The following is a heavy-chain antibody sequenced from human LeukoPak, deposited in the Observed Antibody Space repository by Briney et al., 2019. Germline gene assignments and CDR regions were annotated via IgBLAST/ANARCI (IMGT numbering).Heavy chain of an antibody. V-gene: IGHV3-7*04. CDR1: GFTFSSYW. Sequence: GGSLRLSCAASGFTFSSYWMTWVRQAPGKGLEWVANIKQDGSEKYYVDSVKGRFTISRGNAKNSLCLQMNSLRAEDTAVYYCARDLYYGSGSPTADYWGQGTLVTVSS. CDR2: IKQDGSEK. D-gene: IGHD3-10*01. J-gene: IGHJ4*02. CDR3: ARDLYYGSGSPTADY.